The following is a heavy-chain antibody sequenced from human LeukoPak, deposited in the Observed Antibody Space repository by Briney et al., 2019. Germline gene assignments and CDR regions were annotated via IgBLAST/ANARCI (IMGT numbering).Heavy chain of an antibody. V-gene: IGHV3-11*03. D-gene: IGHD4-17*01. J-gene: IGHJ4*02. CDR2: ISSSSRYT. Sequence: YYWGWIRQPPGKGLEWISHISSSSRYTNYADSVKGRFTISRDNAKNSLYLQMNSLRAEDTAVYYCARAYGSEYWGQGTLVTVSS. CDR1: YY. CDR3: ARAYGSEY.